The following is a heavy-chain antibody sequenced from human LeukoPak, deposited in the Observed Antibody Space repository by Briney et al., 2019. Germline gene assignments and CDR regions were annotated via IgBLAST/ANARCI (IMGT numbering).Heavy chain of an antibody. CDR2: INPSGGST. CDR1: GYTFTSYY. J-gene: IGHJ5*02. V-gene: IGHV1-46*01. CDR3: ARDTDGYNFNWFDP. Sequence: ASVKVSCKASGYTFTSYYMHWVRQAPGQGLEWMGIINPSGGSTSYAQKFQGRVTMTRDTSISAAYMELSRLRSDDTAVYYCARDTDGYNFNWFDPWGQGTLVTVSS. D-gene: IGHD5-24*01.